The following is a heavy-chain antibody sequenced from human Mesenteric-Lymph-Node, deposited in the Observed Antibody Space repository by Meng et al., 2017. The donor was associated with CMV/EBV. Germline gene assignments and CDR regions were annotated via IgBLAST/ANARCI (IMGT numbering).Heavy chain of an antibody. D-gene: IGHD1-20*01. CDR2: IIPFFGTV. J-gene: IGHJ4*02. V-gene: IGHV1-69*05. CDR3: ARRASRSNWNPEYYFDY. Sequence: GTFSTYGISWVRQAPGQGLGWVGGIIPFFGTVNYAQKFQGRVTLTTDKNTSTAYMEVTSLRSEDTAVYYCARRASRSNWNPEYYFDYWGQGTLVTVSS. CDR1: GTFSTYG.